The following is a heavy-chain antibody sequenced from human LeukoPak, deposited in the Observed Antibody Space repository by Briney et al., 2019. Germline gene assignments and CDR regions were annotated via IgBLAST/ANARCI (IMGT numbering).Heavy chain of an antibody. V-gene: IGHV4-38-2*02. D-gene: IGHD6-13*01. J-gene: IGHJ4*02. CDR1: GYSISSGYY. CDR3: ARVYASSWYELDY. CDR2: INHSGST. Sequence: SETLSLTCTVSGYSISSGYYWGWIRQPPGKGLEWIGSINHSGSTYYNPSLKSRVTISVDTSKNHFSLKLSSVTASDTAVYFCARVYASSWYELDYWGQGTLVTVSS.